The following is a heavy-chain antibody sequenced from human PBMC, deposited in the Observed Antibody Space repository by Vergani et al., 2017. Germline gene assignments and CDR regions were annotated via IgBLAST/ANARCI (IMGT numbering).Heavy chain of an antibody. Sequence: QVQLQESGPGLVKPSGTLSLTCAVSGGSISSSNWWTWVRQPPGKGLEWIGEINHSGSTNYNPSLKSRVTISVDTSKNQFSLKLSSVTAADTAVYYCARGYRFLEWLPYDYWGQGTLVTVSS. CDR3: ARGYRFLEWLPYDY. CDR1: GGSISSSNW. D-gene: IGHD3-3*01. V-gene: IGHV4-4*02. J-gene: IGHJ4*02. CDR2: INHSGST.